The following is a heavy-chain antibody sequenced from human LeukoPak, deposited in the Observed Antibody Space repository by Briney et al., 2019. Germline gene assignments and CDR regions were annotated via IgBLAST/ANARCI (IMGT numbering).Heavy chain of an antibody. CDR3: ARSGAYYYDSSGYYSRPFDY. CDR1: GFTFSSYS. V-gene: IGHV3-21*01. D-gene: IGHD3-22*01. CDR2: ISSSSSYI. J-gene: IGHJ4*02. Sequence: GGSLRLSCAASGFTFSSYSMNWVRQAPGKGLEWVSSISSSSSYIYYADSVKGRFTISRGNAKNSLYLQMNSLRAEDTAVYYCARSGAYYYDSSGYYSRPFDYWGQGTLVTV.